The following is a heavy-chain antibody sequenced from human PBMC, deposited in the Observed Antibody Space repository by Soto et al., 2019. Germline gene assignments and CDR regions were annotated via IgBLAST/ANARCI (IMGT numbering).Heavy chain of an antibody. CDR3: ARGYFDSGHGYDL. CDR2: IFTRDSET. CDR1: GHLCNNHW. V-gene: IGHV5-51*01. J-gene: IGHJ4*02. Sequence: XESLRVSWKCPGHLCNNHWSGLVRQTPGKGLEWMGLIFTRDSETKTSPSFQGHVSFSVDNSINTVYLQWTSLKTTDTGIYFCARGYFDSGHGYDLWGQGTLVTVSS. D-gene: IGHD3-10*01.